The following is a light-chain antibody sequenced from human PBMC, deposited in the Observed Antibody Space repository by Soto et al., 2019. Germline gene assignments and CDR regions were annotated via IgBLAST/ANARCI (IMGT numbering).Light chain of an antibody. Sequence: QSVLTQPRSVSGSPGQSVTISCTGTGNDVGAYNYVSWYQQHPGRPPKLMIYDVTKWPSGVPERFSGSKSGNTASLTISGRQAEDEADYFCCSYAGGYIYLFGTGTKGTVL. CDR1: GNDVGAYNY. CDR3: CSYAGGYIYL. V-gene: IGLV2-11*01. CDR2: DVT. J-gene: IGLJ1*01.